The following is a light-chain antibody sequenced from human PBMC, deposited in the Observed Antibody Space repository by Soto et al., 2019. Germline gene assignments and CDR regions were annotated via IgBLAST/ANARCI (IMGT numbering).Light chain of an antibody. V-gene: IGKV4-1*01. CDR3: HQYYSIPRT. Sequence: IVMTQSPDSLAVSLGERATINCKSSQSVLHSPTNNNYLAWYQKKPGQPPKLLIYWASTRESGVPDRFSGSGSGTDFTLTIHSLQAEDAAVYYCHQYYSIPRTFGQGTKVEIK. CDR1: QSVLHSPTNNNY. CDR2: WAS. J-gene: IGKJ1*01.